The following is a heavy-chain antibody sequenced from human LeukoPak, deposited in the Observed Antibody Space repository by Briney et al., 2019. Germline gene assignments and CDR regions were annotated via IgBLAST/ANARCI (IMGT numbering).Heavy chain of an antibody. D-gene: IGHD2-21*02. CDR1: GYTFTSYG. CDR2: ISAYNGNT. J-gene: IGHJ4*02. Sequence: ASVKVSCKASGYTFTSYGISWVRQAPGQGLEWMGWISAYNGNTNYAQKLQGRVTMTTDTSTSTAYMELRSLRSDDTAVYYCARAYCGGDCYHRGIDYWGQGTLVTVSS. CDR3: ARAYCGGDCYHRGIDY. V-gene: IGHV1-18*01.